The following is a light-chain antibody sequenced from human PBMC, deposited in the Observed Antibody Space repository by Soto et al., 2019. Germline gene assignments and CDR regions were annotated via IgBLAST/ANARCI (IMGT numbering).Light chain of an antibody. Sequence: DIQMTQFPSTLSASIGDRVTITCRASQSISVSMAWYKQIPGKAPQLLIYDASNLQSGVPSRFSGAGSGTDFTLTVSSLQPDDSATYYCQQYNNYPFTFGPGTTVHIK. CDR3: QQYNNYPFT. J-gene: IGKJ3*01. CDR2: DAS. V-gene: IGKV1-5*01. CDR1: QSISVS.